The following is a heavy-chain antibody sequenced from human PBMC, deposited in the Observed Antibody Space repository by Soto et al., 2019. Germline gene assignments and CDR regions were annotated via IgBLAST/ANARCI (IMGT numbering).Heavy chain of an antibody. Sequence: GGSLGLSCAASGFSVSSNYMSRVRQAPGKGLEWVSVIYSGGSTYYADSVKGRFTISRDNSENTLYLQMNSLRAEDTAVYYCARTCSGGTSSIDYWGQGTLVTVSS. CDR1: GFSVSSNY. J-gene: IGHJ4*02. CDR2: IYSGGST. CDR3: ARTCSGGTSSIDY. D-gene: IGHD2-15*01. V-gene: IGHV3-66*01.